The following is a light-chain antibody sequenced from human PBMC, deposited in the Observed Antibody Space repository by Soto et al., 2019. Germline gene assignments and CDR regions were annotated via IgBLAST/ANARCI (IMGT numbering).Light chain of an antibody. CDR3: SSYATTNTVI. CDR2: DVS. Sequence: QSALTQPASVSGSPGQSITFSCTGTSSDVGAYNYVSWYQHLPGKAPKLMIYDVSNRPSGVSNRFSGSKSGNTASLTISGLQAEDEADYYCSSYATTNTVIVGGGTKSPS. V-gene: IGLV2-14*03. CDR1: SSDVGAYNY. J-gene: IGLJ2*01.